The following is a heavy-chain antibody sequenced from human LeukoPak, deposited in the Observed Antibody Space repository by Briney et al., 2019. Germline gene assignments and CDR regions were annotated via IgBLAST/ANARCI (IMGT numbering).Heavy chain of an antibody. Sequence: TGGSLRLSCAASGFTFNTYAMSWVRQVPGKGLEWVSSISGSGFSTFYADSVKGRFTISRDNSKNTLYLQMNSLRAEDTAIYYCAKCRIAEISTFDYWGQGTLVTVSS. J-gene: IGHJ4*02. D-gene: IGHD5-24*01. V-gene: IGHV3-23*01. CDR1: GFTFNTYA. CDR3: AKCRIAEISTFDY. CDR2: ISGSGFST.